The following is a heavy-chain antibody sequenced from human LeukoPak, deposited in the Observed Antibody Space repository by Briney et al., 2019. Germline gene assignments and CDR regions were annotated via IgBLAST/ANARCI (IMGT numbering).Heavy chain of an antibody. J-gene: IGHJ4*02. CDR3: ARDHFYGDYVYDY. Sequence: GGSLRLSCAASGFTVSSIYMSWVRQAPGKGLDWVSVIYSGGSTYYADSVKGRFTISRDNSNNTLYLQMNSLRAEDTAVYYCARDHFYGDYVYDYWGQGTLVTVSS. CDR1: GFTVSSIY. CDR2: IYSGGST. D-gene: IGHD4-17*01. V-gene: IGHV3-53*01.